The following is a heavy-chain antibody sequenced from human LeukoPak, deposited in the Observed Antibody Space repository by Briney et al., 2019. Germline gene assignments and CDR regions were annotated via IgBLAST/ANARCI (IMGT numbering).Heavy chain of an antibody. CDR2: ISSNGGSI. Sequence: PGGSLRLSCSASGFTFSSYAMHWVRQAPGKGLEYVSVISSNGGSIYYVDSVKGRFTISRDNSKNTLYLQMSSLRAEDTAVYFCVKPYSSSWLDAFDIWGQGTMVTVSS. CDR1: GFTFSSYA. J-gene: IGHJ3*02. V-gene: IGHV3-64D*06. CDR3: VKPYSSSWLDAFDI. D-gene: IGHD6-13*01.